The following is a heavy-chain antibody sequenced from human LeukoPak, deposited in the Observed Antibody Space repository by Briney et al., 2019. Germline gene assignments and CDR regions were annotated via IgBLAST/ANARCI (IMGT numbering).Heavy chain of an antibody. CDR1: GFTFSSYS. CDR2: ISSSSSYI. Sequence: GGSLRLSCAASGFTFSSYSMNWVRQAPGNGLEWVSSISSSSSYIYYADSVKGRFTISRDNAKNSLYLQMNSLRAEDTAVYYCARSDAYYYDSSGYYFDHWGQGPLVTVYS. V-gene: IGHV3-21*01. D-gene: IGHD3-22*01. CDR3: ARSDAYYYDSSGYYFDH. J-gene: IGHJ4*02.